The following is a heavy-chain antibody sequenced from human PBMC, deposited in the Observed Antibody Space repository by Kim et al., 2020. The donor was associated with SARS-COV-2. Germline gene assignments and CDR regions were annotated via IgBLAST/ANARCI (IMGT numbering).Heavy chain of an antibody. V-gene: IGHV3-21*01. D-gene: IGHD3-10*01. J-gene: IGHJ4*02. Sequence: SVKGRFTISRDNAKNSLYLQMNSLRAEDTAVYYCARDYSRRGGGSGSFDYWGQGTLVTVSS. CDR3: ARDYSRRGGGSGSFDY.